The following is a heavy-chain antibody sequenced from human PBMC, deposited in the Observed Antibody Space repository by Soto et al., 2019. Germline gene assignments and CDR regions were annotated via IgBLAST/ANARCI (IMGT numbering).Heavy chain of an antibody. J-gene: IGHJ4*02. CDR2: IWYDGSNK. D-gene: IGHD5-18*01. V-gene: IGHV3-30*02. CDR3: AKDYYSYGPHYFDY. CDR1: GFTFSSYG. Sequence: PGGCLRLSCAASGFTFSSYGMHWVRQAPGKGLEWVAVIWYDGSNKYYADSVKGRFTISRDNSKNTLYLQMNSLRAEDTAVYYCAKDYYSYGPHYFDYWGQGTLVTVSS.